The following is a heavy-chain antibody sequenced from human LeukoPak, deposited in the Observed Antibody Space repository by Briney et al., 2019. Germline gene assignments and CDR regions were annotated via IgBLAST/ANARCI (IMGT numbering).Heavy chain of an antibody. J-gene: IGHJ4*02. V-gene: IGHV3-23*01. CDR3: AKDPEYYGSGPKSWGGYFDY. Sequence: GGSLRLSCAASGFTFSSYAMSWVRQAPGKGLEWVSAISGSGGSTYYADSVKGRFTISRDNSKNTLYLQMNSLRAEDTAVYYCAKDPEYYGSGPKSWGGYFDYWGQGTLVTVSS. CDR2: ISGSGGST. D-gene: IGHD3-10*01. CDR1: GFTFSSYA.